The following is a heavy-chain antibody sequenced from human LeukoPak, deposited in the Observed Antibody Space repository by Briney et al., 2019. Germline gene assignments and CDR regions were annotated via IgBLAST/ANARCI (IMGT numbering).Heavy chain of an antibody. Sequence: SVKVSCKASGGTFSSYTISWVRQAPGQGLEWMGRIIPILGIANYAQKFQGRVTITRNTSISTAYMELSSLRSEDTAVYYCARVNYYYYMDVWGKGTMVTVSS. CDR2: IIPILGIA. CDR3: ARVNYYYYMDV. J-gene: IGHJ6*03. CDR1: GGTFSSYT. V-gene: IGHV1-69*02.